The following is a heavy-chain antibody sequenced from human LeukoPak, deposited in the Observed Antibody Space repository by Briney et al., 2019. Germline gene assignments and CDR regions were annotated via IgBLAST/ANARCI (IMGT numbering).Heavy chain of an antibody. V-gene: IGHV4-31*03. J-gene: IGHJ4*02. CDR1: GGSISGGGYY. CDR3: ARVRYDSSGYYFDY. D-gene: IGHD3-22*01. CDR2: IYYSGST. Sequence: SETLSLTCTVSGGSISGGGYYWSWIRQHPGKGLEWIGYIYYSGSTYYNPSLKSRVTISVDTSKNQFSLKLSSVTAADTVVYYCARVRYDSSGYYFDYWGQGTLVTVSS.